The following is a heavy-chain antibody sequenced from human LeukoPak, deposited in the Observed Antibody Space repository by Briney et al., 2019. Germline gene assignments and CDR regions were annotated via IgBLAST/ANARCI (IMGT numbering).Heavy chain of an antibody. CDR1: GGTFSSYA. V-gene: IGHV1-69*13. CDR2: IIPIFGTA. CDR3: AREKAAYYDSSGYQPLFY. D-gene: IGHD3-22*01. J-gene: IGHJ4*02. Sequence: GASVKVSCTASGGTFSSYAISWVRQAPGQGLEWMGGIIPIFGTANYAQKFQGRVTITADESTSTAYMELSSLRSEDTAVYYCAREKAAYYDSSGYQPLFYWGQGTLVTVSS.